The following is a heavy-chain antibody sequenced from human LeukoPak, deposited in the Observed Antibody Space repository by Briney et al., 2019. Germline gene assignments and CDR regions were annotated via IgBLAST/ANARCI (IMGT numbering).Heavy chain of an antibody. J-gene: IGHJ4*02. CDR2: INPSGGRT. D-gene: IGHD3-22*01. CDR3: ARDPSGYYDSSGFNINYYFDY. CDR1: GYTFTSYY. V-gene: IGHV1-46*01. Sequence: ASVKVSCKASGYTFTSYYIHWVRQAPGQGLEWMGVINPSGGRTTYAQKFQGRVTMTRDTSTSTVYMELSSLRSDDTAVYYCARDPSGYYDSSGFNINYYFDYWGQGTLVTVSS.